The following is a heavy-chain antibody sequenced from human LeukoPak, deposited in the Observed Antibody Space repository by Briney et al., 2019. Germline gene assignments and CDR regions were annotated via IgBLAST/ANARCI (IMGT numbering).Heavy chain of an antibody. CDR2: IKSRSDGGTT. J-gene: IGHJ4*02. D-gene: IGHD6-19*01. CDR3: TTVTGNIAVAGTGDY. CDR1: GFTFSNAW. V-gene: IGHV3-15*01. Sequence: GGSLRLSCAASGFTFSNAWMTWVRQAPGKGLEWVGRIKSRSDGGTTDYAAPVRGRFTISRDDSQNTLFLQMNSLKTEDTAVYHCTTVTGNIAVAGTGDYWGQGTLVTVSS.